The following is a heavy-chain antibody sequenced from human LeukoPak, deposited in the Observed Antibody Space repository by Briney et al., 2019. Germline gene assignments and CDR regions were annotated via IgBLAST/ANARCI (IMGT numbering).Heavy chain of an antibody. J-gene: IGHJ6*02. Sequence: GASVKVSCKASGGTFSSYAISWVRQAPGQGLEWMGGIIPIFGTANYAQKFQGRVTMTRNTSISTAYMELSSLRSEDTAVYYCARSSSTHPRRLHYYYYGMDVWGQGTTVTVSS. D-gene: IGHD2/OR15-2a*01. CDR3: ARSSSTHPRRLHYYYYGMDV. V-gene: IGHV1-69*05. CDR1: GGTFSSYA. CDR2: IIPIFGTA.